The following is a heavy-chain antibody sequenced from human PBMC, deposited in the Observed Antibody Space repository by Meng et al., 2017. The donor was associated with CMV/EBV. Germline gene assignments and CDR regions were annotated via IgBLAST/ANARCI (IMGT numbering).Heavy chain of an antibody. CDR2: ISSSSSYI. CDR1: GFTFSSYS. Sequence: GGSLRLSCAASGFTFSSYSMNWVRQAPGKGLEWVSSISSSSSYIYYADSVKGRFTISRDNAKNSLYLQMNSLRAEDTAVYYCARDSAYYDFWSGNPLLDYWGQGTTVTVSS. D-gene: IGHD3-3*01. J-gene: IGHJ4*03. V-gene: IGHV3-21*01. CDR3: ARDSAYYDFWSGNPLLDY.